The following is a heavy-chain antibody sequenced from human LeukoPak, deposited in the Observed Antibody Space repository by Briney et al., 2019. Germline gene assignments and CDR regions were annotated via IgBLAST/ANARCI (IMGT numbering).Heavy chain of an antibody. J-gene: IGHJ4*02. V-gene: IGHV3-48*03. D-gene: IGHD2-21*02. Sequence: GGSLRLSCAASGFPVNKYEIHWVRQAPGKGLEWISYVDAGATSTNYADSVWGRFTLSRDNAQNSMHLQMNSLRDEDTAVYYCVRGRLLRSTKYFDSWGPGALVTVSS. CDR3: VRGRLLRSTKYFDS. CDR2: VDAGATST. CDR1: GFPVNKYE.